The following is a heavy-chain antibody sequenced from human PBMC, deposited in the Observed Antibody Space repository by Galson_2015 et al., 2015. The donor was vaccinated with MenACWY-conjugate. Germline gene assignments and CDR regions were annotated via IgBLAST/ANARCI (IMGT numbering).Heavy chain of an antibody. D-gene: IGHD2-2*01. CDR3: ARGYAGGHMDV. CDR1: GYTFTGFY. CDR2: LTPHSGGT. V-gene: IGHV1-2*06. J-gene: IGHJ6*03. Sequence: SVKVSCKASGYTFTGFYLHWVRQAPGQGLAWMGRLTPHSGGTDYAKKFQGRATMSRDMSINTAYMELSSLRFDDAAIYYCARGYAGGHMDVWGEGTTVTVSS.